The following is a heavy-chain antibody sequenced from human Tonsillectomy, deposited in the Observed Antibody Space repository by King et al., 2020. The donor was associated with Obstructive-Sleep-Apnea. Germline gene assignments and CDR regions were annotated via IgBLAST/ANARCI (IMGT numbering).Heavy chain of an antibody. Sequence: QVTLKESGPALVKPTQTLTLICTFSGFSLSTSGMCVNWIRQPPGKALEWLARIDWDDDKYYSTSLKTRLTISKDISKNRVVLTMTNMDPVDTATYYCARTYCSGGSCYQPIDYWGQGTLVTVSS. CDR2: IDWDDDK. CDR1: GFSLSTSGMC. V-gene: IGHV2-70*15. D-gene: IGHD2-15*01. CDR3: ARTYCSGGSCYQPIDY. J-gene: IGHJ4*02.